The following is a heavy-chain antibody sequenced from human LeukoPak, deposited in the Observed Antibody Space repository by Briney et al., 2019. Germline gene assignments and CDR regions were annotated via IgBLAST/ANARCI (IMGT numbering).Heavy chain of an antibody. CDR3: ARDLSGYSYGQTDY. Sequence: ASVKVSCKASGYTFTSYGISWVRQAPGQGLEWMGWISAYNGNTNYAQKLQGRVTMTTDTSTSTAYMELRSLRSDDTAVYYCARDLSGYSYGQTDYWGQGTLVTVSS. J-gene: IGHJ4*02. V-gene: IGHV1-18*01. CDR2: ISAYNGNT. D-gene: IGHD5-18*01. CDR1: GYTFTSYG.